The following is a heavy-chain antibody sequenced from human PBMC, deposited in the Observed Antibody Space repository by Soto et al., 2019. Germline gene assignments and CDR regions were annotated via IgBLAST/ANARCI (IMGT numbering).Heavy chain of an antibody. CDR2: ISPYNGKT. V-gene: IGHV1-18*01. Sequence: QAQLAQSGAEVKKPGASVNISCKASGYTFTNYGFIWVRQAPGHGLEWVGWISPYNGKTEDAQKFQGRVTMTRDKPTSTAYMELRSLRSDDTAVYYFARDIYGGNCCDAFDIWGQGTMVTVSS. CDR3: ARDIYGGNCCDAFDI. CDR1: GYTFTNYG. J-gene: IGHJ3*02. D-gene: IGHD2-15*01.